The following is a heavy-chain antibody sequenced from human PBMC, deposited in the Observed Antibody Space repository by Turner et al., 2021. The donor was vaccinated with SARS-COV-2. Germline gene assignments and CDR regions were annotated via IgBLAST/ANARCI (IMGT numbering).Heavy chain of an antibody. CDR2: ISYDGSNK. J-gene: IGHJ4*02. CDR3: ARDSGDFDY. CDR1: GFTFSSYV. D-gene: IGHD3-10*01. Sequence: QVQLVESGGGVVQPGRSLRLSCAASGFTFSSYVMHWVRQAPGKGLEWVAVISYDGSNKYYADSVKGRFTISRDNSKNTLYLQMNSLRAEDTAVDYCARDSGDFDYWGQGTLVTVSS. V-gene: IGHV3-30-3*01.